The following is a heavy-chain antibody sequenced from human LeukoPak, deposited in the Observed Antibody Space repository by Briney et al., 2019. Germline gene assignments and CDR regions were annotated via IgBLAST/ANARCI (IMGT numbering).Heavy chain of an antibody. CDR2: IKQDGSEK. V-gene: IGHV3-7*03. CDR1: GFTFSDYW. CDR3: AKFPNYYGSGSYPNY. D-gene: IGHD3-10*01. Sequence: GGSLRLSCAASGFTFSDYWMSWVRQAPGKGLEWVANIKQDGSEKYYVDSVKGRFTISRDNAKNSLYLQMNSLRAEDTAVYYCAKFPNYYGSGSYPNYWGQGTLVTVSS. J-gene: IGHJ4*02.